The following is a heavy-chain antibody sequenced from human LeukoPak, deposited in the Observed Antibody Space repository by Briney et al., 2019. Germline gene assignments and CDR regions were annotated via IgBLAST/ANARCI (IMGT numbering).Heavy chain of an antibody. Sequence: KPSETLSLTCTVSGGSIRSYYWSWIRQPPGKGLEWIGYIYYSGSTNYNPSLKSRVTISVDTSKNQFSLKLSSVTAADTAVYYCARGDLYYYDSSGYPLAFDIWGQGTMVTVSS. CDR3: ARGDLYYYDSSGYPLAFDI. J-gene: IGHJ3*02. CDR2: IYYSGST. CDR1: GGSIRSYY. V-gene: IGHV4-59*01. D-gene: IGHD3-22*01.